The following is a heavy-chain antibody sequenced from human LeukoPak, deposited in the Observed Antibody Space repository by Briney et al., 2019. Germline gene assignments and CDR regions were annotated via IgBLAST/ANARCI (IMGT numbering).Heavy chain of an antibody. D-gene: IGHD3-3*01. CDR2: IKQDGSEK. J-gene: IGHJ3*02. V-gene: IGHV3-7*01. Sequence: GGSLRLSCAASGFTFSSYWMSWVRQAPGKGLEWVANIKQDGSEKYHVDSVKGRFTISRDNAKNSLYLQMNSLRAEDTAVYYCAREVGDFWSGNAFDIWGQGTMVTVSS. CDR3: AREVGDFWSGNAFDI. CDR1: GFTFSSYW.